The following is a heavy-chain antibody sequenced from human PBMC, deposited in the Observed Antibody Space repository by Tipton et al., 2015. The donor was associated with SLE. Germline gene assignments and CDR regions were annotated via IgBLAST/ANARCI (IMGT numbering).Heavy chain of an antibody. Sequence: GSLRLSCAASGFTFSRYSMNWVRQAPGKGLEWVSYISSSSSTIYYADSVKGRFTISRANAKNSLYLQMNSLRAEDTAVYYCARDRGPYCAGDCHRLGPWGQGTLVTVSS. CDR1: GFTFSRYS. J-gene: IGHJ5*02. V-gene: IGHV3-48*01. CDR3: ARDRGPYCAGDCHRLGP. D-gene: IGHD2-21*01. CDR2: ISSSSSTI.